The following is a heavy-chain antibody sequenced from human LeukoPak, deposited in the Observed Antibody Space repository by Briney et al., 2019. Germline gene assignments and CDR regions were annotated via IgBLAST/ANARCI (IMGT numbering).Heavy chain of an antibody. D-gene: IGHD3-16*01. Sequence: PGGSLRLSCAASGFTFSSYSMNWVRQAPGKGLEWVSSISSSSSYIYYADSVKGRFTISRDNAKNSLYLQMNSLRAEDTAVYYCARVDYDYVWEGDYFDYWGQGTLVTVSS. CDR3: ARVDYDYVWEGDYFDY. J-gene: IGHJ4*02. CDR2: ISSSSSYI. V-gene: IGHV3-21*01. CDR1: GFTFSSYS.